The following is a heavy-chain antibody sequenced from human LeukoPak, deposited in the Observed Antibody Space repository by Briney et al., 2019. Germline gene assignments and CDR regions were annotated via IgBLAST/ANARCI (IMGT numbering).Heavy chain of an antibody. V-gene: IGHV5-51*01. CDR2: IYPGDSDT. D-gene: IGHD3-3*02. CDR3: ASSIWYGGTRDAFDI. Sequence: GESLKISCKGSGNSFTSYWIGWVRQMPGKGLEWVGIIYPGDSDTRYSPSFQGQVTISADKSISTAYLQWSSLKASDTAMYYCASSIWYGGTRDAFDIWGQGTMVTVSS. CDR1: GNSFTSYW. J-gene: IGHJ3*02.